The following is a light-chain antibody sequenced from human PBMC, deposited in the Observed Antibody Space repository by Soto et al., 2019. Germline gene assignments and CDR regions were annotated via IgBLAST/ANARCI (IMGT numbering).Light chain of an antibody. V-gene: IGKV1-5*03. J-gene: IGKJ4*01. CDR1: QSISSW. Sequence: DIQLTQSPSTLSASVGDRVTITCRASQSISSWLAWYQQKPGKAPKLLVYKASSLESGVPSRFSGSGSGTEFTLTSSTLQPDDFATYYCQQYEAYPITFGGGTKVEI. CDR3: QQYEAYPIT. CDR2: KAS.